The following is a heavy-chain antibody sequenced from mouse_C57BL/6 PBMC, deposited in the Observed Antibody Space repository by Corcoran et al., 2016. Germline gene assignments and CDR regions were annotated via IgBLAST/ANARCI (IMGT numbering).Heavy chain of an antibody. CDR2: INPYNGGT. J-gene: IGHJ3*01. V-gene: IGHV1-19*01. Sequence: EVQLQQSGPVLVKPGASVKMSCKASGYTFTDYYMNWVKQSHGKSLEWIGVINPYNGGTSYNQKFKGKATLTVDKSSSTAYMELNSLTSEDSAVYYCARAYGYLLEFAYWGQGTLVTVSA. CDR1: GYTFTDYY. D-gene: IGHD2-2*01. CDR3: ARAYGYLLEFAY.